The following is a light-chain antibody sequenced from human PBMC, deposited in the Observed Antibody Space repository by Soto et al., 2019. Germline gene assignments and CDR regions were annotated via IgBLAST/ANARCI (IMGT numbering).Light chain of an antibody. V-gene: IGLV2-8*01. J-gene: IGLJ3*02. CDR3: SSYAGSNNVV. Sequence: QSALNQPPSASGSPGQSVTISCTGTNSDVGGYNYVSWYQQHPGKAPKLMIYDVNKRPSGVPDRFSGSKSGNTASLSVSGLQAEDEADYYCSSYAGSNNVVFGGGTKLTVL. CDR1: NSDVGGYNY. CDR2: DVN.